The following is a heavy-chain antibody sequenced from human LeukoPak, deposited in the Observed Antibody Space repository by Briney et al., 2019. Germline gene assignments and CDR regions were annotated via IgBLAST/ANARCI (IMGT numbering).Heavy chain of an antibody. J-gene: IGHJ4*02. CDR3: ARAPTREGGVALFDY. Sequence: ASETLSPTCTVSGGSISSDYWSWIRQPAGEGLEWIGRIYSSEITNYNPSLKSRVTMSIDTSKNQISLNLTSVTAADTAVYYCARAPTREGGVALFDYWGQGTLVTVSS. CDR2: IYSSEIT. D-gene: IGHD3-16*01. CDR1: GGSISSDY. V-gene: IGHV4-4*07.